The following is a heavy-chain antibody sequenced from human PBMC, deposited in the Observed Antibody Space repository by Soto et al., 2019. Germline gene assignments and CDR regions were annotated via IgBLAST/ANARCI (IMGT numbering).Heavy chain of an antibody. CDR1: GGTFSSYA. V-gene: IGHV1-69*05. Sequence: QVQLVQSGAEVKKPGSSVKVSCKASGGTFSSYAISWVRQAPGQGLEWMGGIIPIFGTANYAQKFQGRVTVTPDESTSTAYRELSSLGSEDTAGYYCAGVSADYYGMDVWGQGTTVTVSS. CDR3: AGVSADYYGMDV. D-gene: IGHD3-22*01. CDR2: IIPIFGTA. J-gene: IGHJ6*02.